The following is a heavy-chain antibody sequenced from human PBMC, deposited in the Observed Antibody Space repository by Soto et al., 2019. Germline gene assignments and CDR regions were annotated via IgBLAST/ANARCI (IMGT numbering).Heavy chain of an antibody. D-gene: IGHD6-13*01. Sequence: GESLKISCKGSGYSFTSYWIGWVRQMPGKGLEWMGIIYPGDSDTRYSPSFQGQVTISADKSISTAYLQWSSLKASDTAMYYCASSPIEGIAAAGPFDYWGQGTLVTVSS. CDR1: GYSFTSYW. CDR2: IYPGDSDT. CDR3: ASSPIEGIAAAGPFDY. V-gene: IGHV5-51*01. J-gene: IGHJ4*02.